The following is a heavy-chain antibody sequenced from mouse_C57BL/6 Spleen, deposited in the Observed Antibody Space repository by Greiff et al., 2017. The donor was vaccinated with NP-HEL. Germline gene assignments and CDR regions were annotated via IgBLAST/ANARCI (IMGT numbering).Heavy chain of an antibody. CDR2: IDPENGDT. CDR3: TIYYYGSSYVTPFDY. V-gene: IGHV14-4*01. D-gene: IGHD1-1*01. Sequence: EVQLQESGAELVRPGASVKLSCTASGFNIKDDYMHWVKQRPEQGLEWIGWIDPENGDTEYASKFQGKATITADTSSNTAYLQLSSLTSEDTAVYYCTIYYYGSSYVTPFDYWGQGTTLTVSS. J-gene: IGHJ2*01. CDR1: GFNIKDDY.